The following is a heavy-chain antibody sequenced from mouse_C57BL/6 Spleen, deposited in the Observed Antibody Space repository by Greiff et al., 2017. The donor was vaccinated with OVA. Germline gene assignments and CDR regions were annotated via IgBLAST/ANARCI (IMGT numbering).Heavy chain of an antibody. J-gene: IGHJ4*01. CDR2: INPNNGGT. CDR1: GYTFTDYN. V-gene: IGHV1-22*01. D-gene: IGHD4-1*01. CDR3: ARRGANWDDSMDY. Sequence: EVQLQQSGPELVKPGASVKMSCKASGYTFTDYNMHWVKQSHGKSLEWIGYINPNNGGTSYNQKFKGKATLTANKSSSTAYMELRSLTSEDSAVYYCARRGANWDDSMDYWGQGTSVTVSS.